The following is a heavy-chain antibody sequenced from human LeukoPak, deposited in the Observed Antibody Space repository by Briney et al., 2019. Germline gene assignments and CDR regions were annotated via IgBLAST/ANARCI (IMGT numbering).Heavy chain of an antibody. V-gene: IGHV3-23*01. CDR1: GFTFRSYA. Sequence: GGSLGLSCAASGFTFRSYAMTWVRQAPGKGLEWVSAISGSGGRTYYADSVKGRFTISRDNSKNTLYLQMNSLRAEDTAIYYCAKDPLVRGVTYDCWGQGTLVTVSS. D-gene: IGHD3-10*01. CDR2: ISGSGGRT. CDR3: AKDPLVRGVTYDC. J-gene: IGHJ4*02.